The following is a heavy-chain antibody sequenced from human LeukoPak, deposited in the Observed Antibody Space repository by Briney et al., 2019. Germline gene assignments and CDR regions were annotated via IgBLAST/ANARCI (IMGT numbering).Heavy chain of an antibody. CDR1: GGSISSYY. V-gene: IGHV4-4*07. D-gene: IGHD6-13*01. CDR2: IYSSGST. Sequence: SETLSLTCTVSGGSISSYYWSWVRQPAGKGLEWIGRIYSSGSTNYNPSLKSRVTMSVDTSKNQFSLKPNSVTAADTAVYYCARDFSAATGLFDYWGQGTLVTVSS. CDR3: ARDFSAATGLFDY. J-gene: IGHJ4*02.